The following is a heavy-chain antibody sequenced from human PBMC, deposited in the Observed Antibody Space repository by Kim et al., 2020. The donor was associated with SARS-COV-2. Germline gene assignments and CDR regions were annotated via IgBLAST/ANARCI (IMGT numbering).Heavy chain of an antibody. J-gene: IGHJ4*02. Sequence: GGSLRLSCVASGFTFSSYWMRWVRQAPGKGLEWVANIKQDGSEKYYVDSVKGRFTISRDNAKNSLYLQMNSLRAEDTAVYYCARDMLLGGDFSLYYFDYWGQGTLVTVSS. CDR3: ARDMLLGGDFSLYYFDY. V-gene: IGHV3-7*01. CDR2: IKQDGSEK. D-gene: IGHD2-21*02. CDR1: GFTFSSYW.